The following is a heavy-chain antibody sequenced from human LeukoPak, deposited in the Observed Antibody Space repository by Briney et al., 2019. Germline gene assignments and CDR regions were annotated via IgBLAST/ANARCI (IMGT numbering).Heavy chain of an antibody. CDR3: ARVDAFDI. Sequence: ASVKLCCKASGDTFTDYYTHWVRQAPGQGLEWMGWINPNSGDTKYAQKFQGWVTMTRDTSTSTAYMELSSLKSDGTAMYYCARVDAFDIWGQGTLVTISS. J-gene: IGHJ3*02. V-gene: IGHV1-2*04. CDR2: INPNSGDT. CDR1: GDTFTDYY.